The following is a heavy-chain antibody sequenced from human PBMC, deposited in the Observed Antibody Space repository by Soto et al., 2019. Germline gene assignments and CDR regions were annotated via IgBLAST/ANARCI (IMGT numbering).Heavy chain of an antibody. CDR2: IKSKTDGGTT. Sequence: EVQLVESGGGLVKPGGSLRLSCAASGFTFSNAWMNWVRQAPGKGLEWVGRIKSKTDGGTTDYAAPVKGRFTISRDDSKNTLYLQMNSLKTEDTAVYYCTTDVLASWGGGWEDYWGQGTLVTVSS. D-gene: IGHD3-16*01. V-gene: IGHV3-15*07. J-gene: IGHJ4*02. CDR3: TTDVLASWGGGWEDY. CDR1: GFTFSNAW.